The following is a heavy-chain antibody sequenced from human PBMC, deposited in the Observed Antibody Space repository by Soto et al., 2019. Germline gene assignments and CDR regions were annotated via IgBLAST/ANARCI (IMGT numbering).Heavy chain of an antibody. D-gene: IGHD3-3*01. CDR2: ISTDNGNT. CDR1: GYTFTTSG. V-gene: IGHV1-18*01. Sequence: ASVKVSCESSGYTFTTSGISWVRQAPGQGLEWMGWISTDNGNTNYAQHLQGRVSMTTDTSTSTACMDLRSLRSDDTAVYYCARDQGITTFGVYSMYYYGMDVWGQGTTVTV. CDR3: ARDQGITTFGVYSMYYYGMDV. J-gene: IGHJ6*02.